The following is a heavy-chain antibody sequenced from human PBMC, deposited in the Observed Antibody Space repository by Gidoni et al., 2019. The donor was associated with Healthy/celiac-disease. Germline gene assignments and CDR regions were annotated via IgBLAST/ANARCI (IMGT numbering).Heavy chain of an antibody. J-gene: IGHJ6*03. CDR3: AGGPAAKNPYYYYYYMDV. D-gene: IGHD2-2*01. CDR1: GGSFSGYY. Sequence: QVQLQQWGAGLLKPSETLSLTCAVYGGSFSGYYWIWIRQPPGKGLEWIGEINHRGSTNYNPSLKSRVTISVDTTKNQFSLKLSSVTAADTAVYYCAGGPAAKNPYYYYYYMDVWGKGTTVTVSS. CDR2: INHRGST. V-gene: IGHV4-34*01.